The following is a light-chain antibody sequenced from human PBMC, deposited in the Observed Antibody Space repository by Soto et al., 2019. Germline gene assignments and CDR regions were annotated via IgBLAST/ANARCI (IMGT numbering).Light chain of an antibody. CDR2: EVN. CDR1: RSDVGGYNY. CDR3: SSYVGSNSVI. Sequence: ALTQPPSASGSPGQSVTISCTGNRSDVGGYNYVSWHQQHPGKAPKLMIYEVNKRPSGVPDRFSGSKSGNTASLTVSGLQAEDEADYYCSSYVGSNSVIFGGGTKLTVL. V-gene: IGLV2-8*01. J-gene: IGLJ2*01.